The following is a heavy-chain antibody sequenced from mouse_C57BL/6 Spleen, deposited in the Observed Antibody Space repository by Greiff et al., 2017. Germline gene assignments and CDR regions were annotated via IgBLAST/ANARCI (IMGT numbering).Heavy chain of an antibody. CDR1: GYTFTSYW. J-gene: IGHJ2*01. D-gene: IGHD1-1*01. CDR3: ARWRAGSSDY. Sequence: QVQLQQPGAELVKPGASVKLSCKASGYTFTSYWMHWVKQRPGQGLEWIGMIHPNSGSTNYNEKFKSKATLTVDQSSSTAYMQLSSLTSEDSAVYYCARWRAGSSDYWGQGTTLTVAA. V-gene: IGHV1-64*01. CDR2: IHPNSGST.